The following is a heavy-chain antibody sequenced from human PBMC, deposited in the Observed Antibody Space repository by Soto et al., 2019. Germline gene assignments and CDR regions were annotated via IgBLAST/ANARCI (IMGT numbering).Heavy chain of an antibody. CDR3: ARGIEWLVAGMDM. Sequence: EVQLVESGGGLVKPGGSLRLSCAASGFTFTSHTLNWVRQAPGKGLEWVSSISSSSSYIYYADSVKGRFTISRDNAKNTLYLQINSLRGEDTAVYYCARGIEWLVAGMDMWGHGTTGTVSS. D-gene: IGHD3-3*01. CDR1: GFTFTSHT. CDR2: ISSSSSYI. V-gene: IGHV3-21*01. J-gene: IGHJ6*02.